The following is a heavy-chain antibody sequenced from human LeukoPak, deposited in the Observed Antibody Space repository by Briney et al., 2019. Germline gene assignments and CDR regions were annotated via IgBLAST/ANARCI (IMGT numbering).Heavy chain of an antibody. CDR3: AKSYDYVPNWFDP. Sequence: GGSLRLFCAASGFTFSSYAMSWVRQAPGLGLEWVSTISGSGGSTYYADSVKGRFTISRDNSKNTLYLQMNSLRAEDTAVYYCAKSYDYVPNWFDPWGQGTLVTVSS. CDR2: ISGSGGST. D-gene: IGHD5-12*01. J-gene: IGHJ5*02. V-gene: IGHV3-23*01. CDR1: GFTFSSYA.